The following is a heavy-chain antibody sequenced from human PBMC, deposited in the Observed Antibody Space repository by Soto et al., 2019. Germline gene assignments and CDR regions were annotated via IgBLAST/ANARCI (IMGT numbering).Heavy chain of an antibody. CDR2: IYHSGST. CDR3: ARDPITMVRGVPIYYYYGMDV. D-gene: IGHD3-10*01. CDR1: GGSISSSNW. J-gene: IGHJ6*02. V-gene: IGHV4-4*02. Sequence: SETLSLTCAVSGGSISSSNWWSWVRQPPGKGLEWIGEIYHSGSTNYNPSLKSRVTISVDKSKNQFSLKLSSVTAADTAVYYCARDPITMVRGVPIYYYYGMDVWGQGTTVTVS.